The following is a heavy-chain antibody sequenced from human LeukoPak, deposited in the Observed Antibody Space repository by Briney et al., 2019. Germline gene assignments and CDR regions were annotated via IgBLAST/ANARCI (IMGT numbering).Heavy chain of an antibody. J-gene: IGHJ4*02. Sequence: GRSLRLSCAASGFTFDDYAMHWVRQAPGKGLGWVSGISWNSGSIGYADSVKGRFTISRDNAKNSLYLQMNSLRAEDTALYYCAKDHRVLLWFGELFTYFDYWGERTLVTVSS. D-gene: IGHD3-10*01. V-gene: IGHV3-9*01. CDR3: AKDHRVLLWFGELFTYFDY. CDR1: GFTFDDYA. CDR2: ISWNSGSI.